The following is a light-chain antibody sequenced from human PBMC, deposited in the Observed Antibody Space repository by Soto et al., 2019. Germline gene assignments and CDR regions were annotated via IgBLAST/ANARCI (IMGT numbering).Light chain of an antibody. CDR3: RSYTSSSTYVV. Sequence: QSALTQPASVSGSPGQSITISCTGTSSDVGGYNYVSWYQQHPGKAPKLMTYDVSNRPSGVSNRFSGSKSGNTASLTISGLQAEDEADYYCRSYTSSSTYVVFGGGTKVT. J-gene: IGLJ2*01. CDR2: DVS. V-gene: IGLV2-14*01. CDR1: SSDVGGYNY.